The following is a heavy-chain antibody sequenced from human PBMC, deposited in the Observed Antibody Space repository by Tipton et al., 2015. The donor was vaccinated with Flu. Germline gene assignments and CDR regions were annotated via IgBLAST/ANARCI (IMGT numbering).Heavy chain of an antibody. CDR2: IYSSGIT. CDR1: GGSISSGSYY. D-gene: IGHD3-10*01. V-gene: IGHV4-61*02. J-gene: IGHJ4*02. CDR3: ARGSGSGTFVIFDY. Sequence: TLSLTCTVSGGSISSGSYYWSWIRQPAGKGLEWIGRIYSSGITKYNPSLKSRVTMSVDTSKNQFSLSLSSVTAADTAVYYCARGSGSGTFVIFDYWGQGTLVAVSS.